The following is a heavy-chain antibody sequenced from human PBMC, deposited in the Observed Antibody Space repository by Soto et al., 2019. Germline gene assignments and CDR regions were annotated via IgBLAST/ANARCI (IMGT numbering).Heavy chain of an antibody. CDR1: GFTFSSYS. J-gene: IGHJ6*02. V-gene: IGHV3-21*01. D-gene: IGHD3-3*01. CDR2: ISSSSSYI. Sequence: GGSLRLSCAASGFTFSSYSMNWVRQAPGKGLEWVSSISSSSSYIYYADSVKGRFTISRDNAKNSLYLQMNSLRAEDTAVYYCARDSHMTSLGDFWSGSAYYYYGMDVWGQGTTVTVSS. CDR3: ARDSHMTSLGDFWSGSAYYYYGMDV.